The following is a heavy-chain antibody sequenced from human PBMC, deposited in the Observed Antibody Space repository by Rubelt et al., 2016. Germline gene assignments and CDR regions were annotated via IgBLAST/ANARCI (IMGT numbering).Heavy chain of an antibody. J-gene: IGHJ5*02. V-gene: IGHV4-59*02. CDR2: INHSGST. Sequence: QVQLQESGPGLVQPSETLSLTCTVSGGSVSSYYWSWIRQPPGKGLEWIGEINHSGSTNYNPSLKSRVTISVDTSKNQFSLKLSSVTAADTAVYYCASLYYYYGSGRRLWAGWFDPWGQGTLVTVSS. CDR1: GGSVSSYY. CDR3: ASLYYYYGSGRRLWAGWFDP. D-gene: IGHD3-10*01.